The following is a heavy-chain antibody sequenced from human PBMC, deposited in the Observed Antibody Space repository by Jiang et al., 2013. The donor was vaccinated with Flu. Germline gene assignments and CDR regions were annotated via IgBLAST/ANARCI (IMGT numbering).Heavy chain of an antibody. D-gene: IGHD5-18*01. Sequence: KGLEWIGRIYTSGSTNYNPSLKSRVTISVDTSKNQFSLKLSSVTAADTAVYYCARARGYSYGYFDYWGQGTLVTVSS. J-gene: IGHJ4*02. V-gene: IGHV4-61*02. CDR3: ARARGYSYGYFDY. CDR2: IYTSGST.